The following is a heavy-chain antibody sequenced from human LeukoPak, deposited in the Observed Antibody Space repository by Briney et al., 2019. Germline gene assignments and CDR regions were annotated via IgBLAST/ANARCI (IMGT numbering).Heavy chain of an antibody. CDR2: INHSGST. J-gene: IGHJ5*02. CDR3: ARSYGSGSYYKGNWFDP. D-gene: IGHD3-10*01. Sequence: SETLSLTCAVYGGPFSGYYWSWIRQPPGKGLEWIGEINHSGSTNYNPSLKSRVTISVDTSKNQFSLKLSSVTAADTAVYYCARSYGSGSYYKGNWFDPWGQGTLVTVSS. V-gene: IGHV4-34*01. CDR1: GGPFSGYY.